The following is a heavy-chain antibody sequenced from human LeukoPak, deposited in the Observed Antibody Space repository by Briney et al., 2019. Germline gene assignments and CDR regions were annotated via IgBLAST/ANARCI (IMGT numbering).Heavy chain of an antibody. D-gene: IGHD6-13*01. J-gene: IGHJ4*02. CDR3: ARTYLGYSSSWYSDY. CDR1: GGSVNSGGYS. CDR2: IYHDGST. Sequence: SQTLSLTCAVSGGSVNSGGYSWSWIRQPPGKGLEWIGYIYHDGSTYYNPSLQSRVTISVDTSKNQFSLKLSSVTAADTAVYYCARTYLGYSSSWYSDYWGQGTLVTVSS. V-gene: IGHV4-30-2*01.